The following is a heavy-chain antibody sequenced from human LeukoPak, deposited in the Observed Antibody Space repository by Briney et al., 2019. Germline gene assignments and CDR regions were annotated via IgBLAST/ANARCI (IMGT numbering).Heavy chain of an antibody. V-gene: IGHV1-3*01. CDR2: INAGNGNR. CDR3: ARATGTYCDY. J-gene: IGHJ4*02. D-gene: IGHD3-9*01. Sequence: ASVKVSCKASGYTFTEYAIHWVRQAPGQRLEWMGWINAGNGNRKYSQKFQGRVTIARDTSASTAYMELSSLRSEDTAVFYCARATGTYCDYWGQGTLVTVSS. CDR1: GYTFTEYA.